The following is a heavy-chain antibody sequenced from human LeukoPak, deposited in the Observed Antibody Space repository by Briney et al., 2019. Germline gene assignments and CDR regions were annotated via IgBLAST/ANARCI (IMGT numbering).Heavy chain of an antibody. V-gene: IGHV3-23*01. J-gene: IGHJ4*02. CDR1: GFTFSNYA. CDR3: ARSTLRGSYYDY. Sequence: GGSLRLSCAASGFTFSNYAMNWVRQAPGRGLAWVSSISNSDGTTYYADSVKGRFTISRDSSKSTLYLQMNSLRAEDTALYYCARSTLRGSYYDYWGQGTLVTVSS. CDR2: ISNSDGTT. D-gene: IGHD2-2*01.